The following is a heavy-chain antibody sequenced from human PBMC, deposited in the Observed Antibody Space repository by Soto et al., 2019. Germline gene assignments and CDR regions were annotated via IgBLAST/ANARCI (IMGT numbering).Heavy chain of an antibody. CDR3: TRDTIESDDSAYYDVFEI. V-gene: IGHV3-7*05. D-gene: IGHD3-16*01. CDR2: IRKDGSRE. CDR1: GFSFGSDW. J-gene: IGHJ3*02. Sequence: DVQLTESGGGLVQPGGSLRLSCGASGFSFGSDWMAWVRQAPGKGLEWVANIRKDGSREHYADSVRGRFSVSRDNARDSLYLQMNSLRLEDSAVYYCTRDTIESDDSAYYDVFEIWCQGTMVTGSS.